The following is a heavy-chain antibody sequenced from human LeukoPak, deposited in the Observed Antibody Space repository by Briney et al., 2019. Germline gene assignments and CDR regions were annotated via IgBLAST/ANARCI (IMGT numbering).Heavy chain of an antibody. CDR1: GGSVSGYY. Sequence: PSETLSLTCTVSGGSVSGYYCSWIQQPPGKGLEYIGYIHYSGTTNYNPSLKSRVSISLDTSKNQFSLRLSSVTAADTAVYYCARDIPVTGTLAFDYWGQGTLVTVSS. D-gene: IGHD6-19*01. CDR2: IHYSGTT. CDR3: ARDIPVTGTLAFDY. J-gene: IGHJ4*02. V-gene: IGHV4-59*02.